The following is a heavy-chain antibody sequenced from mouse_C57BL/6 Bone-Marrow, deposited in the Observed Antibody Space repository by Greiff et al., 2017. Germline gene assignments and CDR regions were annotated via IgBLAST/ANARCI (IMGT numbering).Heavy chain of an antibody. CDR3: VTTGFAY. D-gene: IGHD2-12*01. V-gene: IGHV1-42*01. J-gene: IGHJ3*01. CDR1: GYSFTGYY. CDR2: INPSTGGT. Sequence: EVMLVESGPELVKPGASVKISCKASGYSFTGYYMNWVKQSPEKSLEWIGEINPSTGGTTYNQKFKAKATLTVDKSSSTAYMQLKSLTSEDSAVYYFVTTGFAYWGQGTLVTVSA.